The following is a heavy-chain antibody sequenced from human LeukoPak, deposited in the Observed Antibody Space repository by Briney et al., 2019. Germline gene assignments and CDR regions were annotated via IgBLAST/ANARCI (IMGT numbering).Heavy chain of an antibody. CDR3: AREGGRVGAPLDY. V-gene: IGHV3-33*08. CDR2: IWSDGSSK. CDR1: GFIFSSYG. D-gene: IGHD1-26*01. J-gene: IGHJ4*02. Sequence: PGRSLRLFCAASGFIFSSYGMHWVRQAPGKGLEWVAVIWSDGSSKYYSDSVKGRVTISRDNSKNTVYLQMNSLRAEDTAMYYCAREGGRVGAPLDYWGQGTLVTVSS.